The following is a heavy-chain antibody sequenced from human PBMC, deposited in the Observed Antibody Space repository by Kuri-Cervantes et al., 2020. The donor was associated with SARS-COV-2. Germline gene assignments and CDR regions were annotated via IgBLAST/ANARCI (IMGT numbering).Heavy chain of an antibody. Sequence: SETLSLTCAIPGDSVSSNSSAWNWSRQSPSRGLEWLGRTYYRSKWYNDYAVSVKSRITTNPDTSKNQFSLKLSSVTAADTAVYYCASLSYCSSTSCYSSIEYFQHWGQGTLVTVSS. D-gene: IGHD2-2*01. CDR2: TYYRSKWYN. CDR3: ASLSYCSSTSCYSSIEYFQH. CDR1: GDSVSSNSSA. J-gene: IGHJ1*01. V-gene: IGHV6-1*01.